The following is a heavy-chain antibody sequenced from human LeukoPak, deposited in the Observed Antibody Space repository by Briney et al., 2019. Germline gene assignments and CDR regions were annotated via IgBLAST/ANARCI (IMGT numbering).Heavy chain of an antibody. CDR2: IRSKANSYAT. CDR1: GFTFSGSA. V-gene: IGHV3-73*01. Sequence: GGSLRLSCAASGFTFSGSAMHWVRQASGKGLEWVGRIRSKANSYATAYAASVKGRFTISRDDSKNTAYLQMNSLKTEDTAVYYCTRIRTGSGRYFNQNWFDPWGQGTLVTVSS. J-gene: IGHJ5*02. D-gene: IGHD3-9*01. CDR3: TRIRTGSGRYFNQNWFDP.